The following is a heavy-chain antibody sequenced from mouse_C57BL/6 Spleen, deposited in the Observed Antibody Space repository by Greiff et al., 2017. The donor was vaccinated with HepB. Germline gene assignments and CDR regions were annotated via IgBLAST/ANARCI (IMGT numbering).Heavy chain of an antibody. V-gene: IGHV1-81*01. J-gene: IGHJ2*01. Sequence: QVQLQQSGAELARPGASVKLSCKASGYTFTSYGISWVKQRTGQGLEWIGEIYPRSGNTYYNEKFKGKATLTADKSSSTAYMELRSLTSEDSAVYFCRITTVVADYWGQGTTLTVSS. CDR3: RITTVVADY. D-gene: IGHD1-1*01. CDR2: IYPRSGNT. CDR1: GYTFTSYG.